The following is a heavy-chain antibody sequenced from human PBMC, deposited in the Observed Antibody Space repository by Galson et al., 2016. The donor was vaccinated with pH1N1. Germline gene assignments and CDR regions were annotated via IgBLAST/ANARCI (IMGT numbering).Heavy chain of an antibody. Sequence: SVKVSCKASGGTFSSYAISWVRQAPGHGLEWMGGIIPIFGILNYAQHFQGRVTITADEFTSTAYMELSNLTSEDTAVYYCAGAGFGTYKFDSWGQGTLVTVSS. D-gene: IGHD5-24*01. J-gene: IGHJ4*02. CDR3: AGAGFGTYKFDS. V-gene: IGHV1-69*13. CDR1: GGTFSSYA. CDR2: IIPIFGIL.